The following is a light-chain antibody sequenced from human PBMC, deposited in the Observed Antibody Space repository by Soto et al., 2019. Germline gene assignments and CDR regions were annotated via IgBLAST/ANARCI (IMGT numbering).Light chain of an antibody. Sequence: DILMTQSPATLSVSPGEGATLSCRASQTISSNLAWYQQKPGQVPRPLMYGASTRATGIPARFSGSGSGTEFTLTISSLQSEDFAVYYCQQYNNWPLTFGQGTKVEIK. CDR1: QTISSN. CDR2: GAS. CDR3: QQYNNWPLT. J-gene: IGKJ1*01. V-gene: IGKV3-15*01.